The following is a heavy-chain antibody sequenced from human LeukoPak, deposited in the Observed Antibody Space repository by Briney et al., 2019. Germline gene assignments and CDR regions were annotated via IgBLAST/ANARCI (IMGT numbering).Heavy chain of an antibody. CDR1: GYTFTSYA. CDR2: INAGNGNT. J-gene: IGHJ6*02. Sequence: GASVKVSCKASGYTFTSYAMHWVRQAPGQRLEWMGWINAGNGNTKYSQKFQGRVTITRDTSASTAYMELSSLRSEDTAVYYCARQLGAVAGTRANYYYGMDVWGQGTTVTVSS. CDR3: ARQLGAVAGTRANYYYGMDV. D-gene: IGHD6-19*01. V-gene: IGHV1-3*01.